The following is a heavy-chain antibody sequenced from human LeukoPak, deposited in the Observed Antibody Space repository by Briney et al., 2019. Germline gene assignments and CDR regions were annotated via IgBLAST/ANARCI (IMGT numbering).Heavy chain of an antibody. CDR2: IIPIFGTA. V-gene: IGHV1-69*13. Sequence: SVKVSCKASGGTFSSYAISWVRQAPGQGLEWMGGIIPIFGTANYAQKFQGRVTITADESTSTAYMELSSLRSEDTAVYYCARVITNSNYEYYFDYWGQGTLVTVSS. J-gene: IGHJ4*02. CDR1: GGTFSSYA. D-gene: IGHD4-11*01. CDR3: ARVITNSNYEYYFDY.